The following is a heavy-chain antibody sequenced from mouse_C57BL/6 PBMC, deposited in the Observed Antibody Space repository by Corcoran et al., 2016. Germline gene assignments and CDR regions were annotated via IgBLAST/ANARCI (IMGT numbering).Heavy chain of an antibody. J-gene: IGHJ4*01. D-gene: IGHD2-1*01. Sequence: DVQLQESGPGLVKPSQSLSLTCSVTGYSITSGYYWNWIRQFPGNKLEWMGYISYDGSNNYNPSLKNRISITRDTSKNQFFLKLNSVTTEDTATYYCARRGYGNYVRLYAMDYWGQGTSVTVSS. CDR1: GYSITSGYY. CDR2: ISYDGSN. V-gene: IGHV3-6*01. CDR3: ARRGYGNYVRLYAMDY.